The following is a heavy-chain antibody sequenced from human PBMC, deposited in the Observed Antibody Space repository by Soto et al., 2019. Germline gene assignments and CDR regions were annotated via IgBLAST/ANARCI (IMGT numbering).Heavy chain of an antibody. CDR1: GFTFSSYA. CDR3: AKVPIHPWLFRSIDV. D-gene: IGHD5-18*01. Sequence: PGGSLRLSCAASGFTFSSYAMAWVRQAPGKGLEWVSTTSGRGDNTYYTDSVKGRFSISRDISKNTLYLQMNSLRAEDTAVYYCAKVPIHPWLFRSIDVCGQVTTVTVPS. CDR2: TSGRGDNT. V-gene: IGHV3-23*01. J-gene: IGHJ6*01.